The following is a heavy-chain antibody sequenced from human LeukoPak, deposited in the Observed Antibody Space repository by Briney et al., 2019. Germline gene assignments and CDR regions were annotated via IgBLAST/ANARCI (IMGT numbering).Heavy chain of an antibody. CDR1: GFTFSSYW. J-gene: IGHJ3*02. Sequence: GSLRLSCAASGFTFSSYWMSWVRQAPGKGLEWVANIKQDGSEKYYVDSVKGRFTISRDNAKNSLYLQMNGLRAEDTAVYYCARGATIFGVVIIPDAFDIWGQGTMVTVSS. V-gene: IGHV3-7*01. D-gene: IGHD3-3*01. CDR3: ARGATIFGVVIIPDAFDI. CDR2: IKQDGSEK.